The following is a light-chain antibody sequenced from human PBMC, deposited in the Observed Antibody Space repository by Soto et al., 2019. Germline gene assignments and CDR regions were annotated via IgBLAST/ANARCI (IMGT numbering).Light chain of an antibody. CDR2: KAS. CDR1: KSISNW. J-gene: IGKJ4*01. Sequence: DIQMTQSPSTLSASLGHRVTITCRASKSISNWLAWYQQKPGKAPKLLIYKASTLESGVPSRFSGTGSGTEFTLTISSLQPDDFATYYCHQFSFSHTFGGGTKVEIK. V-gene: IGKV1-5*03. CDR3: HQFSFSHT.